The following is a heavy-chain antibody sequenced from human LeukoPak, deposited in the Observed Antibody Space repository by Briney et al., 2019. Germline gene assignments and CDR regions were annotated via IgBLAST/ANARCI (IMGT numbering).Heavy chain of an antibody. CDR2: ISSSSSTI. D-gene: IGHD6-13*01. CDR1: GFTFSSYS. J-gene: IGHJ6*02. CDR3: ARDIALKGSSWFVPYYYGMDV. V-gene: IGHV3-48*02. Sequence: PGGSLRLSCAASGFTFSSYSMNWVRQAPGKGLEWVSYISSSSSTIYYADSVKGRFTISRDNAKNSLYLQMNSLRDEDTAVYYCARDIALKGSSWFVPYYYGMDVWGQGTTVTVSS.